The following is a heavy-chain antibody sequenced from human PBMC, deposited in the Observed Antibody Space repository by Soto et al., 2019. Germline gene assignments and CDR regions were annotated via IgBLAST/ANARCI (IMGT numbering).Heavy chain of an antibody. CDR2: ISGSGGST. CDR1: GFTFSRYW. Sequence: PGGSLRLSCAASGFTFSRYWMSWARQAPGKGLEWVSAISGSGGSTYYADSVKGRFTISRDNSKNTLYLQMNSLRAEDTAVYYCAKDGITKLLIGSSRSPDYWGQGTLVTVSS. V-gene: IGHV3-23*01. J-gene: IGHJ4*02. CDR3: AKDGITKLLIGSSRSPDY. D-gene: IGHD6-13*01.